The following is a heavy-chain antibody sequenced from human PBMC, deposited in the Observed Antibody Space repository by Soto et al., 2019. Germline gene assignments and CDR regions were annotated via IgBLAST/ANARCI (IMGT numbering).Heavy chain of an antibody. CDR3: TTGAYSSSWYSNGMDV. V-gene: IGHV3-15*01. CDR2: VKSKTDGGTT. CDR1: GFTFSNAW. J-gene: IGHJ6*02. D-gene: IGHD6-13*01. Sequence: GGSLRLSCAASGFTFSNAWMSWVRQAPGKGLEWVGRVKSKTDGGTTDYAAPVKGRFTISRDDSKNTLYLQMNSLKTEDTAVYYCTTGAYSSSWYSNGMDVWGQGTTVTVSS.